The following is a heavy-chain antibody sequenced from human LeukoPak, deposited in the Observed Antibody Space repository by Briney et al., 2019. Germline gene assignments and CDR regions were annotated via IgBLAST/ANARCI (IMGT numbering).Heavy chain of an antibody. CDR1: GGTFTSYG. Sequence: ASVKVSCKASGGTFTSYGISWVRQAPGQGLEWMGWISAYNGNTNYAQKLQGRVTMTTDTSTSTDYMELRSLRSDDTAVYYCASGDSSSYYYYYMDVWGKGTTVTVSS. CDR3: ASGDSSSYYYYYMDV. J-gene: IGHJ6*03. V-gene: IGHV1-18*01. CDR2: ISAYNGNT. D-gene: IGHD2-21*01.